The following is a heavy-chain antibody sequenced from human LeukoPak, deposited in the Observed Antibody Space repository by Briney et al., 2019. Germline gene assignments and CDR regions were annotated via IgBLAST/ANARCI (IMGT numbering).Heavy chain of an antibody. CDR2: ISSSGRTI. Sequence: PGGSLRLSCAASGFTFSSYSMNWVRQAPGKGLEWVSYISSSGRTIYYADSVKGRFTISRDNSKNTLYLQMNSLRAEDTAVYYCAKEVGASPRLHGYWGQGTLVTVSS. CDR1: GFTFSSYS. V-gene: IGHV3-48*01. D-gene: IGHD1-26*01. J-gene: IGHJ4*02. CDR3: AKEVGASPRLHGY.